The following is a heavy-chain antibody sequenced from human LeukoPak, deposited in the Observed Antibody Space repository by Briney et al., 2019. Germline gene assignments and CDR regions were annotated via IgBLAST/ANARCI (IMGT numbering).Heavy chain of an antibody. CDR1: GITFSGSG. J-gene: IGHJ4*02. CDR2: ISGSSSYI. D-gene: IGHD3-10*01. CDR3: AKDRVENIWFGEFDFDY. V-gene: IGHV3-21*04. Sequence: GGSLRLSSADSGITFSGSGMSWVRQAPGKGLEWVTTISGSSSYIYYADSVKGRFTISRDNAKNSLYLQMNSLRAEDTAVYYCAKDRVENIWFGEFDFDYWGQGTLVTVSS.